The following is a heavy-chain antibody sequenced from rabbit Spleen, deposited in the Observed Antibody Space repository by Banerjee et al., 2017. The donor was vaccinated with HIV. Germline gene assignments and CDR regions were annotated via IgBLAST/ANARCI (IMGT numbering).Heavy chain of an antibody. CDR1: GFDLSSYYY. CDR2: IYTGSGST. CDR3: ARGITYDDGGTTYASSALVL. J-gene: IGHJ3*01. V-gene: IGHV1S40*01. Sequence: QSLEESGGGLVKPEGSLTLTCKASGFDLSSYYYMCWVRQAPGKGLEWIACIYTGSGSTYYASWAKGRFTISKTSSTTVTLQMTSLTAADTATYFCARGITYDDGGTTYASSALVLWGQCTLVTVS. D-gene: IGHD4-2*01.